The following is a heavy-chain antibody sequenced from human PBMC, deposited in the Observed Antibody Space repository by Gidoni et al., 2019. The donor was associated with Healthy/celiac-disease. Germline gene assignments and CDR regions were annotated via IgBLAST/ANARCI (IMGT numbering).Heavy chain of an antibody. CDR2: IKSKTDGGTT. CDR1: GFTFSNAW. J-gene: IGHJ4*02. D-gene: IGHD3-22*01. CDR3: TTGTTPYYYDSSGYSYYFDY. Sequence: EVQLVESGGGLVKPGGSLRLSCAASGFTFSNAWMSWDRQAPGKGLEWVGRIKSKTDGGTTDYAAPVKGRFTISRDDSKNTLYLQMNSLKTEDTAVYYCTTGTTPYYYDSSGYSYYFDYWGQGTLVTVSS. V-gene: IGHV3-15*01.